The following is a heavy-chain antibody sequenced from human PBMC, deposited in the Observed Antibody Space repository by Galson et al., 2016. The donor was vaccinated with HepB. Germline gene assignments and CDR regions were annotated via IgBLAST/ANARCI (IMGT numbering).Heavy chain of an antibody. Sequence: SETLSLTCTVSGDSISIRGYYWAWIRQPPGKGLEWIGSIYYSGNTYNNPSLKTRVSMSVDTSKNHFSLKLSSVTAADTAVYYCARRNLQPSFDYWGHGTPVSVSS. CDR3: ARRNLQPSFDY. J-gene: IGHJ5*01. D-gene: IGHD1-14*01. CDR2: IYYSGNT. CDR1: GDSISIRGYY. V-gene: IGHV4-39*02.